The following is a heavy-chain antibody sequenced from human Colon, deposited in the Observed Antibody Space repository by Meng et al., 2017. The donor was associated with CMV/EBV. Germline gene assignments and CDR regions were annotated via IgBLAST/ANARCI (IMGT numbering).Heavy chain of an antibody. CDR1: GFTFSTYD. CDR3: AKHHRGYTAIDY. J-gene: IGHJ4*02. CDR2: IPYDGSYK. V-gene: IGHV3-30*02. D-gene: IGHD5-12*01. Sequence: RGSLRLSCAASGFTFSTYDIHWVRQAPGKGLEWVAFIPYDGSYKYYADSVKGRFTISRDNSKNTLYLQMNSLRTEDTAVYYCAKHHRGYTAIDYWGQGTLVTVSS.